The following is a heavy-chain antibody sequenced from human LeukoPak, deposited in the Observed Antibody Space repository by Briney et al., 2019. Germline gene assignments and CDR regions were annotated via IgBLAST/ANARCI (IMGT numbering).Heavy chain of an antibody. CDR2: FNPNSGAT. CDR1: GYTFTGYY. V-gene: IGHV1-2*02. D-gene: IGHD2-15*01. Sequence: ASVEVSCKASGYTFTGYYIHWMRQAPGQGLEWMGRFNPNSGATNYAQKFQGRVTMTRDTSISTAYMELSNLRSDDTALYYCARVCSGASCNENYGMDVWGQGTTVTVSS. J-gene: IGHJ6*02. CDR3: ARVCSGASCNENYGMDV.